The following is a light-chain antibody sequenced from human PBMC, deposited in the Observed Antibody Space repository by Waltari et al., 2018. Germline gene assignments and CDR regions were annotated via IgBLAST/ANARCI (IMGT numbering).Light chain of an antibody. V-gene: IGLV4-69*01. CDR3: QTGGHGTWV. J-gene: IGLJ3*02. CDR1: RGHSSNV. Sequence: QLVLTQSPSASASLGASVKLTCTLSRGHSSNVIASHQQQAVKGPRYFMKVNSDGSHSKGDKIPDRFSGSSSGAERYLTISNLQSEDEADYYCQTGGHGTWVFGGGTKLTVL. CDR2: VNSDGSH.